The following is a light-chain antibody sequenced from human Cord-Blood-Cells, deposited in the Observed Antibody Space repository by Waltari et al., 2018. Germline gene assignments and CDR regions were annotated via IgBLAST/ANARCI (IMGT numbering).Light chain of an antibody. J-gene: IGKJ1*01. Sequence: DIQMTQPPSSLSASVGDRVTITCQARQGINSYLNWYQQKPGKAPKLLIYAASSLQSGAPSRFSDSGSGTDVTLTISSLQPEEFATYYCQQSYSTPPTFGQGTKVEIK. CDR3: QQSYSTPPT. V-gene: IGKV1-39*01. CDR2: AAS. CDR1: QGINSY.